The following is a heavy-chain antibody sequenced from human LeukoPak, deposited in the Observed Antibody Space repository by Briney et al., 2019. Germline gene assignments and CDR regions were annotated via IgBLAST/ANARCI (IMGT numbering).Heavy chain of an antibody. V-gene: IGHV4-39*07. CDR1: GVSMSGAY. D-gene: IGHD3-22*01. CDR2: IYYSGST. J-gene: IGHJ4*02. Sequence: PSETLSLTCTVSGVSMSGAYWGWIRQPPGKGLEWIGSIYYSGSTYYNPSLKSRVTISVDTSKNQFSLKLSSVTAADTAVYYCASQVITMIVALGEYYFDYWGQGTLVTVSS. CDR3: ASQVITMIVALGEYYFDY.